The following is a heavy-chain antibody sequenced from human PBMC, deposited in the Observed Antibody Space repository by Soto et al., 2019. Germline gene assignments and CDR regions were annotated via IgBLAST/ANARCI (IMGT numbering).Heavy chain of an antibody. CDR2: ISGNNGNT. D-gene: IGHD3-10*01. CDR1: GYTFTTYD. V-gene: IGHV1-18*04. CDR3: ARGGSGSGFDY. J-gene: IGHJ4*02. Sequence: QVQLVQSGAEVQKPGASVKVSCKPSGYTFTTYDISWVRQAPGQGLEWMGWISGNNGNTNYAQKLQGRVTMTRDTSTSTAYMDLRSLRSDDTAVYYCARGGSGSGFDYWGQGTLVTVSS.